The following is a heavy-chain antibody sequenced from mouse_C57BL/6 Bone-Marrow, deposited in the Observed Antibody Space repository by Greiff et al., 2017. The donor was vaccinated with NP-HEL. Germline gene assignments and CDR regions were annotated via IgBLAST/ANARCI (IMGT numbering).Heavy chain of an antibody. CDR2: IYPRSGNT. J-gene: IGHJ2*01. V-gene: IGHV1-81*01. CDR1: GYTFTSYG. D-gene: IGHD2-3*01. CDR3: AREMDDGYYHYFDY. Sequence: QVQLKESGAELARPGASVKLSCKASGYTFTSYGISWVKQRTGQGLEWIGKIYPRSGNTYSNEKFKGKATLTADKSSSTAYMELRSLTSEDSAVYFCAREMDDGYYHYFDYWGQGTTLTVSS.